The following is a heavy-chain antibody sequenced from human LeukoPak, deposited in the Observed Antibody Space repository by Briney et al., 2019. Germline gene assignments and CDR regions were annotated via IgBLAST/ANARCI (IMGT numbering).Heavy chain of an antibody. CDR2: ISSSGSTI. D-gene: IGHD6-19*01. Sequence: GGSLRLSCAASGFTFSSYEMNWVRQAPGKGLEWVSYISSSGSTIYYADSVKGRFTISRDNAKNSLYLQMNSLRAEDTAVYHCARDRDVVAVAGRGFFDYWGQGTLVTVSS. CDR3: ARDRDVVAVAGRGFFDY. V-gene: IGHV3-48*03. J-gene: IGHJ4*02. CDR1: GFTFSSYE.